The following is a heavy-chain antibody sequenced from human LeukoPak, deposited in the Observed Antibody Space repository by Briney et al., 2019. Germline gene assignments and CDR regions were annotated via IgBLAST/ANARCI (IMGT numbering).Heavy chain of an antibody. Sequence: PSETLSLTCAVYGGSFSGYYWSWIRRPPGKGLEWIGEVNHSGSTNYNPSLKSRVTISVDTSKNQFSLKLSSVTAADTAVYYCARSRRTLTGYYTDWGQGTLVTVSS. J-gene: IGHJ4*02. CDR3: ARSRRTLTGYYTD. V-gene: IGHV4-34*01. D-gene: IGHD3-9*01. CDR1: GGSFSGYY. CDR2: VNHSGST.